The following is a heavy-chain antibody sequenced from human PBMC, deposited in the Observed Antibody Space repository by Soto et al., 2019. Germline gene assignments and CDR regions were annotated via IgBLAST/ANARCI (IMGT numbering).Heavy chain of an antibody. V-gene: IGHV1-69*13. CDR3: ARDYPADGRLKYYYYYYGMDV. Sequence: GASVKVSCKASGGTFSSYAISWVRQAPGQGLEWMGGIIPIFGTANYAQKFQGRVTITADESTSTAYMELSSLRSEDTAVYYYARDYPADGRLKYYYYYYGMDVWGQGTTVTVSS. J-gene: IGHJ6*02. CDR2: IIPIFGTA. CDR1: GGTFSSYA.